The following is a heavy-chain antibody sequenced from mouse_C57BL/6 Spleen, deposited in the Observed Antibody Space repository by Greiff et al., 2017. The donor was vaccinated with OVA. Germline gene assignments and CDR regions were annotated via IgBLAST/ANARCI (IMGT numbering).Heavy chain of an antibody. J-gene: IGHJ3*01. CDR2: IHPNSGST. V-gene: IGHV1-64*01. Sequence: QVQLQQPGAELVKPGASVKLSCKASGYTFTSYWMHWVKQRPGQGLEWIGMIHPNSGSTNYNEKFKSKATLTVDKSSSTAYMQLSSLTSEDSAVYYCARERTIYYYGSSPAYWGQGTLVTVSA. D-gene: IGHD1-1*01. CDR1: GYTFTSYW. CDR3: ARERTIYYYGSSPAY.